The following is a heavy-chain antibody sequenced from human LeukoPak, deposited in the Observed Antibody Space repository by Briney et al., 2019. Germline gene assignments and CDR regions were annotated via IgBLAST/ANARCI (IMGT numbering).Heavy chain of an antibody. D-gene: IGHD3-22*01. CDR2: IYTSGNT. CDR3: ARAPFYFDSSNYPYFDY. J-gene: IGHJ4*02. V-gene: IGHV3-53*01. CDR1: GFTVSRSF. Sequence: GGSLRLSCAASGFTVSRSFISWVRQAPGKGLEWVSVIYTSGNTYYADSVKGRFTISRDNSKNTLYLQMNSLRAEDTAVYYCARAPFYFDSSNYPYFDYWGQGTLVTVSS.